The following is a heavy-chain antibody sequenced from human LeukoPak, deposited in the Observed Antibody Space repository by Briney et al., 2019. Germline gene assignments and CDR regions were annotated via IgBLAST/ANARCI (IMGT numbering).Heavy chain of an antibody. CDR3: ARDVAPHYYDTHAFDI. Sequence: SETLSLTCTVSGGSISSYYWSWIRQPPGKGLEWIGYIYYSGSSGSTNYNPSLKSRVTISVDTSKNQFSLKLSSVTAADTAVYYCARDVAPHYYDTHAFDIWGQGTMVTVSS. V-gene: IGHV4-59*12. CDR2: IYYSGSSGST. D-gene: IGHD3-22*01. J-gene: IGHJ3*02. CDR1: GGSISSYY.